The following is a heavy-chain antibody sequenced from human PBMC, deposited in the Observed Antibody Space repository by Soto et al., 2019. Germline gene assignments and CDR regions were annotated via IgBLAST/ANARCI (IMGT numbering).Heavy chain of an antibody. CDR2: ISGSAGT. Sequence: PGGSLRLSCTASGFTFRTYAMAWVRQAPGKGLEWVSAISGSAGTFYATSVKGRFTISRDNSRSTVYLQMHSLRAEDSAIYYCAKDTDYEFNCGSTRFTFDSWGWGTLVTVSS. CDR3: AKDTDYEFNCGSTRFTFDS. D-gene: IGHD3-16*01. CDR1: GFTFRTYA. V-gene: IGHV3-23*01. J-gene: IGHJ4*02.